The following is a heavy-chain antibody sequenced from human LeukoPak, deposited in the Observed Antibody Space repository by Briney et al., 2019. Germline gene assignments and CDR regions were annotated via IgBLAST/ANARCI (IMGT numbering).Heavy chain of an antibody. CDR2: INHSGST. J-gene: IGHJ3*02. CDR1: GGSFSGYY. V-gene: IGHV4-34*01. CDR3: ARASAARHYYDSSGHFTYHAAFDI. D-gene: IGHD3-22*01. Sequence: SESLSLTCAVYGGSFSGYYWSWIRQPPGKGLEGSGEINHSGSTNYNPSLKSRVTISVHTSKTQFSLKLSSVTAADTAVYYCARASAARHYYDSSGHFTYHAAFDIWGQGTMVTVSS.